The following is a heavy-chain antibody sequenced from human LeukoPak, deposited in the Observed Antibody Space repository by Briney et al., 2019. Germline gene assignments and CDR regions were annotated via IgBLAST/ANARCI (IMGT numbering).Heavy chain of an antibody. J-gene: IGHJ6*02. CDR1: GSTFNNYW. Sequence: PGGSLRLSCAASGSTFNNYWMSWVRQAPGKGLEWVANIKQDRSEIYYVDSVKGRFTISRDNAKNSVYLQMNSLRADDTAVYYCGRGMDVWGQGTTVTVSS. CDR3: GRGMDV. V-gene: IGHV3-7*03. CDR2: IKQDRSEI.